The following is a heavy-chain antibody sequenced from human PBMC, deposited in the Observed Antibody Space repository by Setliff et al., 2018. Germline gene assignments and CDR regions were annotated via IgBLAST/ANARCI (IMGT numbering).Heavy chain of an antibody. D-gene: IGHD3-22*01. CDR1: GYTFTSYG. Sequence: ASVKVSCKASGYTFTSYGISWVRQAPGRGLEWMAYINTYNGDTYYAQKFQGRVTMTTDTSTSTASMELGSLRSDDTAMYYCARINFYVSSGYYYAPDYWGPGTLVTVSS. CDR3: ARINFYVSSGYYYAPDY. J-gene: IGHJ4*02. CDR2: INTYNGDT. V-gene: IGHV1-18*01.